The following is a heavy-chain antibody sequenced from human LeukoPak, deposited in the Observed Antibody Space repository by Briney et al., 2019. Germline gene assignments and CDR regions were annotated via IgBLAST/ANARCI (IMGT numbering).Heavy chain of an antibody. CDR3: ARSVEGYCSGGSCYSYYYYMDV. Sequence: SETLSLTCTVSGGSIRSYYWSWIRQPPEKGLEWIGYIYDSGSTNYNSSLKSRVTMSVDTSKNQFSLKLSSVTAADTAVYYCARSVEGYCSGGSCYSYYYYMDVWGKGTTVTVSS. CDR2: IYDSGST. V-gene: IGHV4-59*01. CDR1: GGSIRSYY. J-gene: IGHJ6*03. D-gene: IGHD2-15*01.